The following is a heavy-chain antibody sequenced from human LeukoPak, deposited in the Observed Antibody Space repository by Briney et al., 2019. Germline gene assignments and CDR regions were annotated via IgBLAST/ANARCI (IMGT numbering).Heavy chain of an antibody. Sequence: AGSLRLSCAASGFTFSSYWMSWVRQAPGKGLEWVANIKQDGSEKYYVDSVKGRFTISRDNAKNSLYLQMNSLRAEDTAVYYCAGGYSSGCFEDWGQGTLVTVSS. J-gene: IGHJ4*02. CDR2: IKQDGSEK. CDR1: GFTFSSYW. CDR3: AGGYSSGCFED. D-gene: IGHD6-19*01. V-gene: IGHV3-7*01.